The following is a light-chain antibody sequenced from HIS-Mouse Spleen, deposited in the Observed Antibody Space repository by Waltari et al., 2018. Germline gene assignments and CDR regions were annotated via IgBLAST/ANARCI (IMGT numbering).Light chain of an antibody. Sequence: DIQLTQSPSFLSASVGDRVTITGRASQGISSYLAWYQQKPGKAPKLLINAASTLQSGVPSRFSGSGSGTEFTLTISSLQPEDFATYYCQQLNSYPPTFGQGTKVEIK. V-gene: IGKV1-9*01. CDR1: QGISSY. J-gene: IGKJ1*01. CDR3: QQLNSYPPT. CDR2: AAS.